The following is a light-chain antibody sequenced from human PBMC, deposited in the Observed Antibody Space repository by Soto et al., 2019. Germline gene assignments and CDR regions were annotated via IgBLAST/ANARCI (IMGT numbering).Light chain of an antibody. Sequence: EIVLTQSPGTLSLSPGESATLSCRASQSIFSSYLAWYQQKPGQAPRLLIYGASSRATGIPDRFSGDGSGADFTLNISRLEPEDFAVYYCQQYSLSPLTFGGGTRWIS. CDR1: QSIFSSY. J-gene: IGKJ4*01. CDR2: GAS. CDR3: QQYSLSPLT. V-gene: IGKV3-20*01.